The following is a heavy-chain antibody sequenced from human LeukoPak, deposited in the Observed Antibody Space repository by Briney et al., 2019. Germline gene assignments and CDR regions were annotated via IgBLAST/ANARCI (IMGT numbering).Heavy chain of an antibody. Sequence: ASVKVSCKASGYTFTSYAMHWVRQAPGQRLEWMGWINAGNSNTKYSQKFQGRVTNTRDTSASTAYMELSSLRSEDTAVYYCARVIAAAGIWWFDPWGQGTLVTVSS. V-gene: IGHV1-3*01. D-gene: IGHD6-13*01. CDR2: INAGNSNT. CDR3: ARVIAAAGIWWFDP. J-gene: IGHJ5*02. CDR1: GYTFTSYA.